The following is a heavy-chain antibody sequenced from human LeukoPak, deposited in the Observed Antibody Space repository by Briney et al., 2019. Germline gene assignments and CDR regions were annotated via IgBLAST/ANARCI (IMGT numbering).Heavy chain of an antibody. D-gene: IGHD6-6*01. J-gene: IGHJ4*02. CDR3: ARDLRPARYFDY. V-gene: IGHV3-48*01. Sequence: PGGSLRLSCAASGFIFSTYSMNWVRQAPGKGLEWVSFISSSSSTIYYADSVKGRFIISRDNAKSPLYLQMNSLRAEDTAVYYCARDLRPARYFDYWGQGTLVTVSS. CDR1: GFIFSTYS. CDR2: ISSSSSTI.